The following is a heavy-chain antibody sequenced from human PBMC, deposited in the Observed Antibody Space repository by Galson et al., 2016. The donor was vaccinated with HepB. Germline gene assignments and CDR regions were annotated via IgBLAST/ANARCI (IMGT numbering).Heavy chain of an antibody. J-gene: IGHJ4*02. CDR2: ISWDGDIT. D-gene: IGHD3-10*01. V-gene: IGHV3-43*01. CDR3: TKEGDGSGSFFDY. CDR1: GFTFEDYS. Sequence: LRLSCAASGFTFEDYSMHWVRQAPGKGLEWISLISWDGDITYYAESVEGRFTVSRDNSKRSLYLQLSDLRTDDTALYYCTKEGDGSGSFFDYLGQGTLVTVSS.